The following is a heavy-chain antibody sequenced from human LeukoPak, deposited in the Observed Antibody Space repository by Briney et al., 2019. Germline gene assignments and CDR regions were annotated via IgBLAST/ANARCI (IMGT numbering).Heavy chain of an antibody. CDR1: GFTVSSDY. J-gene: IGHJ4*02. CDR3: ARDSTADLDY. Sequence: PGGSLRLSCAASGFTVSSDYMSWVRQAPGKGLEWVSSISSSTTYTYYADSVKGRFTVSRDNAKESLYLQMDSLRADDTALYYCARDSTADLDYWGQGTLVTVSS. D-gene: IGHD6-19*01. CDR2: ISSSTTYT. V-gene: IGHV3-21*01.